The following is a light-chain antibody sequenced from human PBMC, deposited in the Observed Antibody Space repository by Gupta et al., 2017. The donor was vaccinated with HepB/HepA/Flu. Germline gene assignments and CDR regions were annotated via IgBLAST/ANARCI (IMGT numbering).Light chain of an antibody. CDR1: SSNIGSNT. J-gene: IGLJ2*01. CDR3: AAWDDSLNGVV. Sequence: QSVLTPPPSASGTPGQRVTISCSGSSSNIGSNTVNWYQQLPGTAPKLLIYRNNQRPSGVPDRFSGSKSGTSASLAIRGLQSEDEAEYYCAAWDDSLNGVVFGGGTKMTV. V-gene: IGLV1-44*01. CDR2: RNN.